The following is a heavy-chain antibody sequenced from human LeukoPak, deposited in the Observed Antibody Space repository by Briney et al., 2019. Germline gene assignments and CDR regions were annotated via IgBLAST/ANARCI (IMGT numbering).Heavy chain of an antibody. D-gene: IGHD5-12*01. CDR1: GYTFTVYY. V-gene: IGHV1-2*02. CDR2: INPNSGGT. Sequence: GASVTVSCKASGYTFTVYYMHWVRQAPGQGHGWVGWINPNSGGTNYAQKFQGRVTMTRDTSISTAYMELSRLRSDDTAVCYCARVRGYGRTFDYWGQGTLVTVSS. CDR3: ARVRGYGRTFDY. J-gene: IGHJ4*02.